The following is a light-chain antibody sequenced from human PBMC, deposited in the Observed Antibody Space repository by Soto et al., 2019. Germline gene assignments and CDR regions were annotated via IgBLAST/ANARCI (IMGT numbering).Light chain of an antibody. CDR1: QSVSRF. Sequence: EVMLTQSPATLSLSPGERATLSCRASQSVSRFLAWYQHKPGQAPRLLISDASNRATGIPARFSGSGSGTEFTITISSLEPEDFAVYYCQQRSDWPLYTFGQGTKLEMK. CDR2: DAS. V-gene: IGKV3-11*01. CDR3: QQRSDWPLYT. J-gene: IGKJ2*01.